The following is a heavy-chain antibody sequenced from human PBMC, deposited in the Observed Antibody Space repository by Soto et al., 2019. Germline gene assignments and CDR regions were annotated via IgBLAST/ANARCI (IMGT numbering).Heavy chain of an antibody. V-gene: IGHV3-74*01. CDR1: AFTFKNHW. J-gene: IGHJ4*02. D-gene: IGHD2-2*01. CDR3: AKDGGPVYCNSPGCSAKHFDY. Sequence: GGSLRLSCAASAFTFKNHWMHWVRQVPGKGPVWVSRINGDGSFTSYADAVKGRFTISRDNAKNTLSLQTSSLRHEDTAVYYCAKDGGPVYCNSPGCSAKHFDYWGQGTLVTVSS. CDR2: INGDGSFT.